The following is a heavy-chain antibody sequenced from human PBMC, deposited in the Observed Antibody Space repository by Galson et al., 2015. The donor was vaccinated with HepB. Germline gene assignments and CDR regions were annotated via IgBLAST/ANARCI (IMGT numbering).Heavy chain of an antibody. Sequence: SLRLSCAASGFTFNSYVMSRVRQAPGKGLEWVSSISGRGGSTDYADSVKGRFTVSRDNSKNILYLEMKSLRAEDTAVYYCAKDSLRDYYGSGTLWAFDVWGQGTMVTVSS. V-gene: IGHV3-23*01. J-gene: IGHJ3*01. D-gene: IGHD3-10*01. CDR3: AKDSLRDYYGSGTLWAFDV. CDR2: ISGRGGST. CDR1: GFTFNSYV.